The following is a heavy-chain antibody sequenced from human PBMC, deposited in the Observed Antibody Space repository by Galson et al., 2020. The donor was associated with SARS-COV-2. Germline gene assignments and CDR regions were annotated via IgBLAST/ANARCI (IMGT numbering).Heavy chain of an antibody. Sequence: SETLSLTCTVSGGSISSSSYYWGWIRQPPGKGLEWIGSIYYSGITYYNPSLKSRVTISVDTSKNQFSLKLSSVTAADTAVYYCARVGSGRYSTIDYWGKGTLVPVSS. V-gene: IGHV4-39*01. CDR2: IYYSGIT. J-gene: IGHJ4*02. CDR3: ARVGSGRYSTIDY. D-gene: IGHD3-10*01. CDR1: GGSISSSSYY.